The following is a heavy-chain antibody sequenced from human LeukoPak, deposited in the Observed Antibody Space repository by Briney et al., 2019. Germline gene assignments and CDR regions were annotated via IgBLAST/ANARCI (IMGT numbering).Heavy chain of an antibody. Sequence: ASVKVSCKASGYTFTGYYMHWVRQAPGQGLEWMGWINPNSGGTNYAQKFQGRVTMTRDTSISTAYMELSRLRSDDTAVYYCARVCGDCCTSNPLFDYWGQGTLVTVSS. J-gene: IGHJ4*02. V-gene: IGHV1-2*02. D-gene: IGHD2-21*02. CDR1: GYTFTGYY. CDR3: ARVCGDCCTSNPLFDY. CDR2: INPNSGGT.